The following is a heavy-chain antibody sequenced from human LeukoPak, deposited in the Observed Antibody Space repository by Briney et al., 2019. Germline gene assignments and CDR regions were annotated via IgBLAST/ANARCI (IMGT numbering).Heavy chain of an antibody. CDR3: AKFFPRDNMTFDY. V-gene: IGHV3-23*01. Sequence: GGSLRLSCAASGFTFSSYAMSWVRQAPGKGLGWVSAISGSGGSTYYADSVKGRVTISRDNSKNTLYLQMNSLRAEDTAVYYCAKFFPRDNMTFDYWGQGTLVTVSS. D-gene: IGHD2/OR15-2a*01. CDR2: ISGSGGST. J-gene: IGHJ4*02. CDR1: GFTFSSYA.